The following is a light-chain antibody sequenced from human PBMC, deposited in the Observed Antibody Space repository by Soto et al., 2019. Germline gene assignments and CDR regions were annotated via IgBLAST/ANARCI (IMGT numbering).Light chain of an antibody. V-gene: IGLV2-14*03. CDR3: GSYTTSSTLV. CDR1: SSDIGSYNY. Sequence: QSVLTQPASVSGSPGQSITISCTGTSSDIGSYNYVSWYQQHPGQAPKLIIYDVFNRPSEVSSRFSGSKSGNTASLIISGLQPEDEADYYCGSYTTSSTLVFGGGTKLTVL. J-gene: IGLJ2*01. CDR2: DVF.